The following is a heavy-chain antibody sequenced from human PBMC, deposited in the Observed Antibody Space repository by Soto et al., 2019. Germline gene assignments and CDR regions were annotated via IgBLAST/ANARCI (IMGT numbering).Heavy chain of an antibody. CDR1: GFTFSSSW. J-gene: IGHJ4*02. D-gene: IGHD3-3*01. CDR3: PRGFSTDY. V-gene: IGHV3-7*01. CDR2: IKEDGSEK. Sequence: GGSLRLSCEGSGFTFSSSWMSWVRQAPGKGLEWVANIKEDGSEKYYVDSVKGRFTISRDNAKNSLYLQMNSLRVEDTAVYYCPRGFSTDYWGQGTLVTVSS.